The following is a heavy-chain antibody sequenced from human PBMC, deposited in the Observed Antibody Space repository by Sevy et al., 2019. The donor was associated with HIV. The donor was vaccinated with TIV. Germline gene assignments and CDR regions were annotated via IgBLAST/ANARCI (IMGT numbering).Heavy chain of an antibody. J-gene: IGHJ6*02. CDR1: GGSIRSDSYY. Sequence: SETLSLTCSVSGGSIRSDSYYWTWIRQHPGKDLEWIGYIFHNGNTYYNPSLKSRVSISVDTSKNQFSLMLRSVTAADTAVYYCARDHGYSNGWFPYYYYYGMDVWGQGTTVTVSS. D-gene: IGHD6-19*01. V-gene: IGHV4-31*03. CDR2: IFHNGNT. CDR3: ARDHGYSNGWFPYYYYYGMDV.